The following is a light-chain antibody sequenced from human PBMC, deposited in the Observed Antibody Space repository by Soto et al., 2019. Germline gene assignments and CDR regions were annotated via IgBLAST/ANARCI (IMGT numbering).Light chain of an antibody. V-gene: IGLV2-23*01. CDR2: EAS. CDR1: SSDVGGYNL. CDR3: CSYAGSSTLV. Sequence: QSVLTQPASVSGSPGQSITISCTGTSSDVGGYNLVSWYQQHPGKAPKLMIYEASKRPSGVSNRFSGSRSGNTASLTISGLQAEDEADYHCCSYAGSSTLVFGGGTKVTVL. J-gene: IGLJ3*02.